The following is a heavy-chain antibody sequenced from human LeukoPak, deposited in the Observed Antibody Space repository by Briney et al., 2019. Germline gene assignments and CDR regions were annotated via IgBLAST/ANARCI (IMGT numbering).Heavy chain of an antibody. D-gene: IGHD4/OR15-4a*01. V-gene: IGHV3-30*03. Sequence: PGGSLRLSCAASGFSFSAYWMTWVRQAPGKGLEWVAVISYDGSNKYYADSVKGRFTISRDNSKNTLYLQMNSLRAEDTAVYYCASSGRDYASYYGMDVWGQGTTVTVSS. CDR2: ISYDGSNK. CDR1: GFSFSAYW. J-gene: IGHJ6*02. CDR3: ASSGRDYASYYGMDV.